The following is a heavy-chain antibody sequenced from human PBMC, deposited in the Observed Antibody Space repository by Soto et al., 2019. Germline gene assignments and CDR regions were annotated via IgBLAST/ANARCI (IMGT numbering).Heavy chain of an antibody. V-gene: IGHV1-8*02. CDR3: ARGITQGFDY. J-gene: IGHJ4*02. CDR2: MSPSTTNT. CDR1: GYNFNTYD. Sequence: QVPLVQSGAEVEKPGASVKVSCQASGYNFNTYDINWVRQATGKGLEWMGWMSPSTTNTAYAQKFQGRVTMTWDTSRSTAYMELNSLTSDDTAVYYCARGITQGFDYWGQGTPVTVSS.